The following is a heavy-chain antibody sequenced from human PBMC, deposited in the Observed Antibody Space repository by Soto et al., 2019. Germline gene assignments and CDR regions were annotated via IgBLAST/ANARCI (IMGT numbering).Heavy chain of an antibody. D-gene: IGHD1-26*01. J-gene: IGHJ4*02. CDR2: INHSGST. CDR3: ARGNSKWELTSNFDY. Sequence: PSETLSLTCTVSGGAIISSGYYCIGIRQPPGKGLELIGEINHSGSTNYNPSLKSRVTISVDTSKNQFSLKLSSVTAADTAVYYCARGNSKWELTSNFDYWGQGTLVTVSS. CDR1: GGAIISSGYY. V-gene: IGHV4-39*07.